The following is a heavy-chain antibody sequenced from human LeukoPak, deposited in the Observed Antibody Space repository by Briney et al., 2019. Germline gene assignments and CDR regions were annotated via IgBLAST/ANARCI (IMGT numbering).Heavy chain of an antibody. J-gene: IGHJ4*02. CDR3: AKDSGKAATIAIFDY. D-gene: IGHD2-15*01. CDR2: ISGGAGST. CDR1: GFTFSSYA. Sequence: GGSLRLSCAASGFTFSSYALFWVRQAPGKGLEWVSFISGGAGSTYCADSVKGRFTISRDNSENRLYLQMNSLRAEDTAVYYCAKDSGKAATIAIFDYWGQGTLVTVSS. V-gene: IGHV3-23*01.